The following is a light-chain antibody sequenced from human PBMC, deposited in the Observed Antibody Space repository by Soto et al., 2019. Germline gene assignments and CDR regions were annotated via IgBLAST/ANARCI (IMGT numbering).Light chain of an antibody. V-gene: IGKV3-15*01. CDR2: DAS. CDR1: QSVSRN. Sequence: EIVMTQSPATLSVSPGERATLSCRASQSVSRNVAWYQQKPGQAPRLLIHDASTRATGISFRFSGSGSGTDFTLTISSLQSEDFAVYYCQQYNNWLWTFGQGTKVEIK. CDR3: QQYNNWLWT. J-gene: IGKJ1*01.